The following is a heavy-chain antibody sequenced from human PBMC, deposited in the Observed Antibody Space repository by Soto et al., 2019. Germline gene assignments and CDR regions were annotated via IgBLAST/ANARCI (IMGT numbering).Heavy chain of an antibody. CDR2: IYHSGST. Sequence: SETLSLTCTVSGGSVSSGGYYWSWVRQPPGKGLEWIGEIYHSGSTNYNPSLKSRVTISVDKSKNQFSLKLSSVTAADTAVYYCASCRDLRCLDYWGQGTLVTVSS. CDR1: GGSVSSGGYY. V-gene: IGHV4-61*08. CDR3: ASCRDLRCLDY. D-gene: IGHD4-17*01. J-gene: IGHJ4*02.